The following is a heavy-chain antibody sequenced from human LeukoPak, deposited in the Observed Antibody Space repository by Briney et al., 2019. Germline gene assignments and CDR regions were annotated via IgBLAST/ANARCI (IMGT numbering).Heavy chain of an antibody. Sequence: SETLSLTCTVSGGSISSGDYYWSWIRQPPGKGLEWIGYIYYSGSTYYNPSLKSRVTISVDTSKNQFSLKLSSVTAADTAVYYCAREMVRDVWFGELLYPSGLTRKSEFDYWGQGTLVTVSP. J-gene: IGHJ4*02. CDR3: AREMVRDVWFGELLYPSGLTRKSEFDY. D-gene: IGHD3-10*01. CDR1: GGSISSGDYY. V-gene: IGHV4-30-4*01. CDR2: IYYSGST.